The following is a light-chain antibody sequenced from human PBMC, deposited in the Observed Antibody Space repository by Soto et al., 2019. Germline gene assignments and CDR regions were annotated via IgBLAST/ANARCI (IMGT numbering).Light chain of an antibody. J-gene: IGKJ1*01. CDR3: QQYNSYSWT. V-gene: IGKV1-5*01. CDR2: DAS. Sequence: IHMTLSPSTLSASVGYRVTIPCRASQSVRSWLAWYQQKTGKSPKLLIYDASTLESGVPSRFSGSRSGTEFTLTISSLQPDDFATYCCQQYNSYSWTFGQGTKVDIK. CDR1: QSVRSW.